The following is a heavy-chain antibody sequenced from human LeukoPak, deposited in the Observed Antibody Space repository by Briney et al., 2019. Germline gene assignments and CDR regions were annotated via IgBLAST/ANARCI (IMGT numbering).Heavy chain of an antibody. D-gene: IGHD5-24*01. J-gene: IGHJ4*02. CDR3: ATGEGRWLQLVN. CDR1: GGSISSGSYY. Sequence: SETLSLTCTVSGGSISSGSYYWSWIRQPAGKGLEWIGRIYTSGSTNYNPSLRSRVTISVDTSKNQFSLKLSSVTAADTAVYYCATGEGRWLQLVNWGQGTLVTVSS. CDR2: IYTSGST. V-gene: IGHV4-61*02.